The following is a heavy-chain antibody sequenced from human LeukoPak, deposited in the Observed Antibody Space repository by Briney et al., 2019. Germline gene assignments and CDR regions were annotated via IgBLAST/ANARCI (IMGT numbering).Heavy chain of an antibody. CDR1: GYTFTSYG. CDR2: ISAYNGNT. J-gene: IGHJ3*02. V-gene: IGHV1-18*01. Sequence: ASVKVSCKASGYTFTSYGINWVRQAPGQGLEWMGWISAYNGNTNYAQKLQGRVTMTTDTSTSTAYMELRSLRSDDTAVYYCARDSMFLIAVAGDDAFDIWGQGTMVTVSS. D-gene: IGHD6-19*01. CDR3: ARDSMFLIAVAGDDAFDI.